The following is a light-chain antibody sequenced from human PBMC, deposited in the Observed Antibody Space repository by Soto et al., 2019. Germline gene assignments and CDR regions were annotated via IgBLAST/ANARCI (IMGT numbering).Light chain of an antibody. V-gene: IGKV3-20*01. CDR1: QSVSSSY. Sequence: EIVLTQSPGTLSLSPGERATLSCRASQSVSSSYLAWFQQKPGQAPRLLIYGASSRATGIPDRFSGSGSGTDVTLTISGLEPEDFAVYYCQQYGSSPYTFGQGTRLEIK. CDR2: GAS. J-gene: IGKJ2*01. CDR3: QQYGSSPYT.